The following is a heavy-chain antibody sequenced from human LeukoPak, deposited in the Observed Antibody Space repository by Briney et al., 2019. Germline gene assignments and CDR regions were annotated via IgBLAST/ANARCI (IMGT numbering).Heavy chain of an antibody. CDR2: IHPSGGNT. CDR3: ARNSGSGFDY. D-gene: IGHD2-15*01. CDR1: GYTFTNYC. V-gene: IGHV1-46*01. Sequence: ASVTVSFKASGYTFTNYCIVWVRQAPGQRLDWMGGIHPSGGNTRYAQKFQGRVTMTRGTSTSTVYMELSSLISEDTAAYYCARNSGSGFDYWGQGTLVSVSS. J-gene: IGHJ4*02.